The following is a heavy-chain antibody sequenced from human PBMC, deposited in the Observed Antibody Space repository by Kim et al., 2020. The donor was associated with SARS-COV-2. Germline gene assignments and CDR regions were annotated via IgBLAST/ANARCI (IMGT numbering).Heavy chain of an antibody. CDR1: GFTCSSYA. Sequence: GGSLRLSCAASGFTCSSYAMHWVRQAPGKGLEWVAVISYDGSYKYYADSVKGRFTISRDNSKNTLYLQMNSLRAEDTALYYCARVLDLWGQGTVVSVSS. J-gene: IGHJ5*02. CDR3: ARVLDL. V-gene: IGHV3-33*05. CDR2: ISYDGSYK.